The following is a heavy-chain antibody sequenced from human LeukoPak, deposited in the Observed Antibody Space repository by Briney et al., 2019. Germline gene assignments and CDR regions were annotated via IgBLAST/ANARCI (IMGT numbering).Heavy chain of an antibody. D-gene: IGHD5-12*01. V-gene: IGHV3-23*01. CDR3: AKPVATVPYYYYYMGV. J-gene: IGHJ6*03. CDR2: ISGSGGST. CDR1: GFTFSSYA. Sequence: PGGSLRLSCAASGFTFSSYAMSWVRQAPGKGLEWVSAISGSGGSTYYADSVKGRFTISRDNSKNTLYLQMNSLRAEDTAVYYCAKPVATVPYYYYYMGVWGKGTTVTVSS.